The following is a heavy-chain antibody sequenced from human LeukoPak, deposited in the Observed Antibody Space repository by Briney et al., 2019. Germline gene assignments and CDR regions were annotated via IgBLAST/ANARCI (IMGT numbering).Heavy chain of an antibody. V-gene: IGHV3-23*01. Sequence: GGSLRLSCAASGFTFSSYAMSWVRQVPGKGLEWVSVISGSGDNTYYADSVKGRFTISRDNSKNMLYLQMNSLRAEDTAVYYCAKWKYSNSGIEDYWGQGTLVTVSS. CDR2: ISGSGDNT. D-gene: IGHD6-6*01. J-gene: IGHJ4*02. CDR3: AKWKYSNSGIEDY. CDR1: GFTFSSYA.